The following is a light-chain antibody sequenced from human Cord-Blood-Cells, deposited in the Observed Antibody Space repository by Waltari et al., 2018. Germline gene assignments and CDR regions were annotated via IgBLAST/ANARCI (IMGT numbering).Light chain of an antibody. V-gene: IGKV4-1*01. Sequence: DIVMTQSPDSLAVSLGERATINCKSRQSVLYSSNNKNYLAWYQQKPGQPPKPLIYWASTRESGVPDRFRGSGSGTDFTLTISSLQAEDVAVYYCQQYYSTPYTFGQGTKLEIK. J-gene: IGKJ2*01. CDR3: QQYYSTPYT. CDR1: QSVLYSSNNKNY. CDR2: WAS.